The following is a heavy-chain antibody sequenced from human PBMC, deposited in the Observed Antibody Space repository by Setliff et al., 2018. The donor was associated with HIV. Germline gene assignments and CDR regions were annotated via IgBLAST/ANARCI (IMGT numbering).Heavy chain of an antibody. V-gene: IGHV4-30-2*02. CDR2: IFHSENT. D-gene: IGHD5-18*01. CDR3: ARGAYRDGYDY. J-gene: IGHJ4*02. Sequence: SETLSLTCAVSGGSISSGDYSWSWIRQPPGKGLEWVGYIFHSENTYYNPSLKSRVTISVDKSKNQVSLKLSSVAAADTAVYHCARGAYRDGYDYWGQGTLVTVSS. CDR1: GGSISSGDYS.